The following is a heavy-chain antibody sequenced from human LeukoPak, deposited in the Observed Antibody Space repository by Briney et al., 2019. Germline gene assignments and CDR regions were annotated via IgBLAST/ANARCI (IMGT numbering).Heavy chain of an antibody. CDR3: ARVPRYCSGGSCRASSFDY. Sequence: GESLKIPCKGSGYSFTSYWIGWVRQMPGKGLEWMGIIYPGDSDTRYSPSFQGQVTISADKSISTAYLQWSSLKASDTAMYYCARVPRYCSGGSCRASSFDYWGQGTLVTVPS. CDR2: IYPGDSDT. CDR1: GYSFTSYW. D-gene: IGHD2-15*01. J-gene: IGHJ4*02. V-gene: IGHV5-51*01.